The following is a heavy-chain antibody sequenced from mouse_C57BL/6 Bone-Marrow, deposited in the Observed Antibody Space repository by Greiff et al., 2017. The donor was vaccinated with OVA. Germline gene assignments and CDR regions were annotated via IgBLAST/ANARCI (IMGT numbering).Heavy chain of an antibody. CDR1: GFSLSTSGMG. CDR2: IYWDDDK. J-gene: IGHJ2*01. Sequence: VTLKESGPGILQSSQTLSLTCSFSGFSLSTSGMGVSWIRQPSGKGLEWLAHIYWDDDKRYNPSLKSRLTISKDTSRNQVFLKITSVDTADTATYYCARGYYYGSSQYYFDYWGQGTTLTVSS. V-gene: IGHV8-12*01. CDR3: ARGYYYGSSQYYFDY. D-gene: IGHD1-1*01.